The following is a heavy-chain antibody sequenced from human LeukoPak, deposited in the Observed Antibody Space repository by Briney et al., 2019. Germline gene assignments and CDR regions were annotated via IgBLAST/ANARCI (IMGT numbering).Heavy chain of an antibody. Sequence: PSETLSLTCTVAGGSIISYYWSWIRQPPGKGLEWIGYIYYSGSTNYNPSLKSRVTISVDTSKNQFSLELSSVTAADTAVYYCARHLARRAAGEVDYWGQGTLVTVSS. CDR3: ARHLARRAAGEVDY. J-gene: IGHJ4*02. CDR2: IYYSGST. D-gene: IGHD6-13*01. CDR1: GGSIISYY. V-gene: IGHV4-59*08.